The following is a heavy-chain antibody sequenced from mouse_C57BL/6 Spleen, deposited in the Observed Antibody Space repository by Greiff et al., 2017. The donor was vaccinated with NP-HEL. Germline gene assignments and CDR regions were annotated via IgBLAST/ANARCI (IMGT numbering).Heavy chain of an antibody. CDR3: ARCSSHFDY. Sequence: QVQLQQPGAELVKPGASVKMSCKASGYTFTSYWITWVKQRPGQGLEWIGDIYPGSGSTNYNEKFKSKATLTVDTSSSPAYMQLSGLTSEDSAVYYCARCSSHFDYWGQGTTLTVSS. D-gene: IGHD1-1*01. CDR1: GYTFTSYW. V-gene: IGHV1-55*01. J-gene: IGHJ2*01. CDR2: IYPGSGST.